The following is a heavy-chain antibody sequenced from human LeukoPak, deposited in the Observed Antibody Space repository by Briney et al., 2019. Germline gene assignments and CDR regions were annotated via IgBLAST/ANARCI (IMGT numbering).Heavy chain of an antibody. V-gene: IGHV3-30*18. CDR1: GFTFSSYG. D-gene: IGHD3-22*01. CDR3: AKDLASHYYDSSGYYYYGMDV. J-gene: IGHJ6*02. Sequence: GRSLRLSCAASGFTFSSYGMHWVRQAPGKGLEWVAVISYDGSNKYYADSVKGRFTISRDNSKNTLYLQMNSLRAEDTAVYYCAKDLASHYYDSSGYYYYGMDVWGQGTTVTVSS. CDR2: ISYDGSNK.